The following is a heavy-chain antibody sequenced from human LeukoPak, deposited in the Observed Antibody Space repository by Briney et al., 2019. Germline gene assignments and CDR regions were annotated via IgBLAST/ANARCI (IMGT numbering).Heavy chain of an antibody. D-gene: IGHD4-17*01. J-gene: IGHJ2*01. CDR2: ISAYNGNT. V-gene: IGHV1-18*04. Sequence: ASVKVSCKASGYTFTSFGISWVRQAPGQGLEWMGWISAYNGNTNYAQKLQGRVTMTTDTSTSTVYMELRSLRSDDTAVYYCARYLRSLSWYFDLWGRGTLVTVSS. CDR1: GYTFTSFG. CDR3: ARYLRSLSWYFDL.